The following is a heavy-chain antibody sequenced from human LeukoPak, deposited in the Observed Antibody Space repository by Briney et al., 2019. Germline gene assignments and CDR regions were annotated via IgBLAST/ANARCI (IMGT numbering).Heavy chain of an antibody. CDR1: GGSFSGYY. V-gene: IGHV4-34*01. CDR2: INHSGST. D-gene: IGHD2-2*01. Sequence: PSETLSLTCAVYGGSFSGYYWSWIRQPPGKGLEWIGDINHSGSTNYNPSLKSRVTISVDTSKNQFSLKLSSVTAADTAVYYCARGVVPAALNPISPYYYYYYMAVWGKGTTVTVSS. CDR3: ARGVVPAALNPISPYYYYYYMAV. J-gene: IGHJ6*03.